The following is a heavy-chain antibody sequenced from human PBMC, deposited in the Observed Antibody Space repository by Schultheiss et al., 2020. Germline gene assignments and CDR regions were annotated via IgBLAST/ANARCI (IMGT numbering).Heavy chain of an antibody. Sequence: ASVKVSCKASGYTFTSYGISWVRQAPGQGLEWMGWISAYNGNTNYAQKFQGRVTMTRNTSISTAYMELSSLRSEDTAVYYCARSGGGDSYGMDVWGQGTTVTVSS. V-gene: IGHV1-18*04. CDR2: ISAYNGNT. D-gene: IGHD2-21*02. CDR3: ARSGGGDSYGMDV. J-gene: IGHJ6*02. CDR1: GYTFTSYG.